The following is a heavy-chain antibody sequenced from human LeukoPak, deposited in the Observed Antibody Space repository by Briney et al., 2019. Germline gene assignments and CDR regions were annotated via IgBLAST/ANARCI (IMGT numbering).Heavy chain of an antibody. V-gene: IGHV4-38-2*02. Sequence: SETLSLTCTVSGYSISSGYYWGWIRQPPGTGLEWIGSIYHSGSTYYNPSLKSRVTISVDTSKNQFSLKLSSVTAADTAVYYCAHSPTYYYDSSGYYYLPTILTIPNLYFDCWGQGTLVTVSS. J-gene: IGHJ4*02. D-gene: IGHD3-22*01. CDR3: AHSPTYYYDSSGYYYLPTILTIPNLYFDC. CDR2: IYHSGST. CDR1: GYSISSGYY.